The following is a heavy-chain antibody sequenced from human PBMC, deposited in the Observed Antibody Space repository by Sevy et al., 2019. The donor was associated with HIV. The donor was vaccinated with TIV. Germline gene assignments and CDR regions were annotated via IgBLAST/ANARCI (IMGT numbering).Heavy chain of an antibody. CDR2: IYNGGST. Sequence: GESLKISCAASGFSLNSYCMSWVRQAPGKGLEWVSVIYNGGSTYYAESVKGRFTISRDDSKNTLYLQMNSLGAEDTTVYYWTRVPAAPYYFYYGMDVWGQGTTVTVSS. J-gene: IGHJ6*02. D-gene: IGHD2-2*01. CDR1: GFSLNSYC. CDR3: TRVPAAPYYFYYGMDV. V-gene: IGHV3-53*01.